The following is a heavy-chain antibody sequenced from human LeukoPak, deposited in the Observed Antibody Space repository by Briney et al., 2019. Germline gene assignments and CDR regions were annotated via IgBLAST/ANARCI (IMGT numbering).Heavy chain of an antibody. Sequence: SETLSLTCAVSGGSISSGTYSWSWIRQPPGKGLEWIGYIYYSGSTYHNPSLKGRVSMSVDTSKNQFSLKLSSVTAADTAVYYCARGYGGIYYYYMDVWGKGTTVTVSS. V-gene: IGHV4-30-4*07. D-gene: IGHD3-16*01. CDR1: GGSISSGTYS. J-gene: IGHJ6*03. CDR2: IYYSGST. CDR3: ARGYGGIYYYYMDV.